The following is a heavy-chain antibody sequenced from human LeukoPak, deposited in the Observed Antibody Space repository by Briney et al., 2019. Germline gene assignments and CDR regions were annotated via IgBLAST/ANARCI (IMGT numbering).Heavy chain of an antibody. CDR2: INSDGSST. CDR1: GFTFSTYW. V-gene: IGHV3-74*01. D-gene: IGHD6-13*01. CDR3: ARAGGYSSTWEVY. Sequence: GGSLRLSCAASGFTFSTYWMHWVRQVPGKGLMWVSRINSDGSSTSYADSVKGRFTISRDNAKNTLYLQMNSLRAEDTAVYYCARAGGYSSTWEVYWGQGTLVTVSS. J-gene: IGHJ4*02.